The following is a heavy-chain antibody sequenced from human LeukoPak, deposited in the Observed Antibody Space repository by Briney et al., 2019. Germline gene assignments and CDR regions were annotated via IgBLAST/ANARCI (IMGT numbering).Heavy chain of an antibody. CDR1: GFTFSSYS. CDR3: ARDDCYCSGGSCYSIWFDP. V-gene: IGHV3-21*01. J-gene: IGHJ5*02. Sequence: PRGSLRLSCAASGFTFSSYSMNWVRQAPGKGLEWGSSISSSSSYIYYADSVKGRFTISRDNAKNSLYLQMNSLRAEDTAVYYCARDDCYCSGGSCYSIWFDPWGQGALVTVSS. D-gene: IGHD2-15*01. CDR2: ISSSSSYI.